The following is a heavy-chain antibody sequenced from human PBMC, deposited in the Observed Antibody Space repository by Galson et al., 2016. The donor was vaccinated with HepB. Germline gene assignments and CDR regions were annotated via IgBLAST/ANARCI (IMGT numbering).Heavy chain of an antibody. Sequence: SVKVSCKASGYTFTGYALSWVRQAPGQGLEWMGWINTNTGNPTYAQGFAGRFVFSLDTSVNTAYLQIHDLKAEDIAVYYCARVEWFGALLSHNGLDVWGQGATVTVSS. CDR3: ARVEWFGALLSHNGLDV. CDR2: INTNTGNP. J-gene: IGHJ6*02. V-gene: IGHV7-4-1*01. CDR1: GYTFTGYA. D-gene: IGHD3-10*01.